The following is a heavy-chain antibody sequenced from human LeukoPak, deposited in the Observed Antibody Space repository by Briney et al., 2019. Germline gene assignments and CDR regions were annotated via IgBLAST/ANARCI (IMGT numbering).Heavy chain of an antibody. V-gene: IGHV1-69*04. Sequence: ASVKVSCEASGGTFSSYAISWVRQAPGQGLEWMGRIIPIFGIANYAQKFQGRVTITADKSTSTAYMELSSLRSEDTAVYYCASHIVVVPAALYYYYGMDVWGQGTTVTVSS. CDR2: IIPIFGIA. CDR1: GGTFSSYA. CDR3: ASHIVVVPAALYYYYGMDV. J-gene: IGHJ6*02. D-gene: IGHD2-2*01.